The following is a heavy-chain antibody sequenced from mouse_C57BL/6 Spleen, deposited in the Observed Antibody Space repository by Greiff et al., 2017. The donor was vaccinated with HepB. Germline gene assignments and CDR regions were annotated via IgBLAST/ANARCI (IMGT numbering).Heavy chain of an antibody. CDR3: APTGTGGFAY. D-gene: IGHD4-1*02. CDR1: GYSFTGYY. Sequence: EVKLQESGPELVKPGASVKISCKASGYSFTGYYMNWVKQSPEKSLEWIGEINPSTGGTTYNQKFKAKATLTVDKSSSTAYMQLKSLTSEDSAVYYWAPTGTGGFAYWGQGTLVTVSA. J-gene: IGHJ3*01. CDR2: INPSTGGT. V-gene: IGHV1-42*01.